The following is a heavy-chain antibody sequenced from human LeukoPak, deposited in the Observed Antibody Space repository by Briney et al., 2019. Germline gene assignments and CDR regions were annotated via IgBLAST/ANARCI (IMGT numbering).Heavy chain of an antibody. Sequence: ASVKVSCKASGYTFTSYYMHWVRQAPGQGLEWMGIINPSGGSTSYAQKFQGRVTMTRDTSTSTVYMELSSLRSEDTAVYYCARAGVGATGGEAFDIWGQGTMVTVSS. J-gene: IGHJ3*02. CDR3: ARAGVGATGGEAFDI. V-gene: IGHV1-46*01. D-gene: IGHD1-26*01. CDR2: INPSGGST. CDR1: GYTFTSYY.